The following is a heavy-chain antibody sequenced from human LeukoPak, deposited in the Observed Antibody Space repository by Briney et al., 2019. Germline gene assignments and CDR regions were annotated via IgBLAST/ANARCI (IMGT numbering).Heavy chain of an antibody. CDR3: AKDYSYIVVVPAAMYQDY. CDR2: IRYDGSNK. J-gene: IGHJ4*02. V-gene: IGHV3-30*02. D-gene: IGHD2-2*01. Sequence: GGSLRLSCAASGFTFSSYGMHWVRKAPGKGLEWVAFIRYDGSNKYYADSVKGRFTISRDNSKNTLYLQMNSLRAEDTAVYYCAKDYSYIVVVPAAMYQDYWGQGTLVTVSS. CDR1: GFTFSSYG.